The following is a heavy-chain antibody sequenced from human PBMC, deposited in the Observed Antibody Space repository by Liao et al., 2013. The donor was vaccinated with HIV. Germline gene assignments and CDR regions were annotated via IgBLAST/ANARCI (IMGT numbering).Heavy chain of an antibody. V-gene: IGHV4-4*07. CDR3: ARDRYYYDISGYYAFDI. CDR2: IYTSGST. Sequence: QVQLQESGPGLVKPSETLSLTCTVSGGSISSDYWSWVRQPAGKGLEWIGHIYTSGSTNYNPSLRSRVTMSVDTSKSQFSLKLRSVTAADTAVYYCARDRYYYDISGYYAFDIWGQGTMVTVSS. D-gene: IGHD3-22*01. CDR1: GGSISSDY. J-gene: IGHJ3*02.